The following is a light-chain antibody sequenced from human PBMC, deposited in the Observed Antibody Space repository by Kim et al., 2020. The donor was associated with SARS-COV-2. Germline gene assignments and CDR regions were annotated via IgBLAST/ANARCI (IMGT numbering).Light chain of an antibody. CDR1: KLGDKH. CDR3: QAWDSSTVHWV. J-gene: IGLJ3*02. Sequence: SPGQTASITCSGYKLGDKHVCWYHPKPGQSPVLLIYQNTKRPSGIPERFSGSRSGNTATLTISGTQAMDEADYSCQAWDSSTVHWVFGGGTQLTVL. CDR2: QNT. V-gene: IGLV3-1*01.